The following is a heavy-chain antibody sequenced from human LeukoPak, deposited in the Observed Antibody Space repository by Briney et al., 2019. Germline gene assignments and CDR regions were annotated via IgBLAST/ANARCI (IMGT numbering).Heavy chain of an antibody. J-gene: IGHJ3*02. D-gene: IGHD1-1*01. CDR1: GFTLSSYW. V-gene: IGHV3-7*01. Sequence: GGSLRLSCAASGFTLSSYWMSWVRQAPGKGLEWVANIKQDGSEKYYVDSVKGRFTISRDNAKNSLYLQMNSLRAEDTAVYYCARVRGERLSGAFDIWGQGTMVTVSS. CDR2: IKQDGSEK. CDR3: ARVRGERLSGAFDI.